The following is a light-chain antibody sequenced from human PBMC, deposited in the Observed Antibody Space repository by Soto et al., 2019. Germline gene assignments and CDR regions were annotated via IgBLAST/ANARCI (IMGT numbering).Light chain of an antibody. CDR3: QQRNNWPKRFT. J-gene: IGKJ3*01. V-gene: IGKV3-11*01. CDR2: DAS. CDR1: QSVSSY. Sequence: EIVLTQSPATLSLSPGERATLSCRASQSVSSYLAWYQQKPGQAPRLLIYDASNRATGIPARFSGSGSGTDFTLTLSSLEPEDFAVYYCQQRNNWPKRFTFGPGTKVDIK.